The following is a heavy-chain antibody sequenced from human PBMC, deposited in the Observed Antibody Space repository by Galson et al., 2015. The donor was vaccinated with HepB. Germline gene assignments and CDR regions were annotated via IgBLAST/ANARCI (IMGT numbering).Heavy chain of an antibody. Sequence: SLRLSCAASGFNFGTYWMTWVRQAPGKGLKRVANIKQDGSEKLYVDSVKGRFTISRDNAKNSLYLQMNSLRDEDTAVYYCARDGRGSIPFDYWGQGALVSVSS. V-gene: IGHV3-7*01. CDR2: IKQDGSEK. J-gene: IGHJ4*02. CDR1: GFNFGTYW. CDR3: ARDGRGSIPFDY. D-gene: IGHD3-10*01.